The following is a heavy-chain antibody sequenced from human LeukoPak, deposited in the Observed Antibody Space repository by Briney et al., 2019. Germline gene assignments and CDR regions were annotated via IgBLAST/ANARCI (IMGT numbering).Heavy chain of an antibody. CDR1: GFTVSSTY. V-gene: IGHV3-66*02. CDR2: IYSGGST. J-gene: IGHJ4*02. CDR3: ARDSNYDF. Sequence: PGGSLRLSCAASGFTVSSTYMSWVRQAPGKGLQWVSVIYSGGSTFYADSVKGRFTISRDNSKNTLSLQMNSLRAEDTAVCYCARDSNYDFWGQGTLVTVSS. D-gene: IGHD6-13*01.